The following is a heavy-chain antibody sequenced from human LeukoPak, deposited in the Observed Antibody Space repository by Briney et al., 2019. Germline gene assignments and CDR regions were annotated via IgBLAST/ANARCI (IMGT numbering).Heavy chain of an antibody. J-gene: IGHJ4*02. CDR2: INPNSGDT. V-gene: IGHV1-2*06. D-gene: IGHD6-19*01. Sequence: ASVKVSCKSSGYTFTGYYIHWVRQAPGQGLEWMGRINPNSGDTNYAQKFQGRVTMTRDTSISTAYMDLSRLRSDDTAVYYCARAGSSISVADLDSWGQGTLVPVSS. CDR3: ARAGSSISVADLDS. CDR1: GYTFTGYY.